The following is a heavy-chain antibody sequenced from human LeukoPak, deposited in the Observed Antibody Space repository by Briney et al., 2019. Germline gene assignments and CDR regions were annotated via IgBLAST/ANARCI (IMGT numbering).Heavy chain of an antibody. J-gene: IGHJ4*02. Sequence: GGSLRLSCAASGFTFSDYYMSWIRQAPGKGLEWVSYISSSSSYTNYADSVKGRFTISRDNAKNSLYLQMNSLRAEDTAVYYCARDFIHHDILTGYRGYYFDYWGQGTLVTVSS. CDR3: ARDFIHHDILTGYRGYYFDY. V-gene: IGHV3-11*05. CDR2: ISSSSSYT. CDR1: GFTFSDYY. D-gene: IGHD3-9*01.